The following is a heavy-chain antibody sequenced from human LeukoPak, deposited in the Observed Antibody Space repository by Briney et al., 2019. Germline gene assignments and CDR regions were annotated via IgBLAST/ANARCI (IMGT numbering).Heavy chain of an antibody. CDR3: ARDLEAFMITFGGVDY. Sequence: PGGSLRLSCAASGFTFSNYAMNWVRQAPGKGLEWVAVISYDGSNKYYADSVKGRFTISRDNSKNTLYLQMNSLRAEDTAVYYCARDLEAFMITFGGVDYWGQGTLVTVSS. CDR1: GFTFSNYA. V-gene: IGHV3-30-3*01. D-gene: IGHD3-16*01. CDR2: ISYDGSNK. J-gene: IGHJ4*02.